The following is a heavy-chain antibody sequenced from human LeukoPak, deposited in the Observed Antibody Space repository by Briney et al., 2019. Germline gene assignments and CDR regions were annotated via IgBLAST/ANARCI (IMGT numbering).Heavy chain of an antibody. J-gene: IGHJ4*02. CDR3: ARGGYSSPNRMDY. D-gene: IGHD6-13*01. CDR1: GDSISHHF. Sequence: PSETLSLTCTVSGDSISHHFYNWIRQPPGKGLEWIGFAHYSGTTFYNPSLNSRVTLSVDTSKNQFSLSLTSVTAADTAVYYCARGGYSSPNRMDYWGQGTLVTVSS. V-gene: IGHV4-59*11. CDR2: AHYSGTT.